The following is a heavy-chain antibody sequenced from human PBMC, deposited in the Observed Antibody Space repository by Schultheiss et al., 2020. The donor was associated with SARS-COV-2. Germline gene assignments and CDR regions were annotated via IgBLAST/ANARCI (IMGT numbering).Heavy chain of an antibody. D-gene: IGHD1-14*01. J-gene: IGHJ2*01. CDR2: INPNSGGT. Sequence: ASVKVSCKASGYTFTGYYMHWVRQAPGQGLEWMGWINPNSGGTNYAQKFQGRVTMTRDTSISTAYMELSRLRSDDTAVYYCARDPIGIIWYFDLWGRGTLVTVSS. CDR3: ARDPIGIIWYFDL. CDR1: GYTFTGYY. V-gene: IGHV1-2*02.